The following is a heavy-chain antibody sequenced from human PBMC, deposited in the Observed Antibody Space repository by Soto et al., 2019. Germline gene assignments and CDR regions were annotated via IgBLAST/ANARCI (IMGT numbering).Heavy chain of an antibody. CDR3: ARTFDYYGMDV. CDR2: IYHAGSV. Sequence: SETLSLTCAVSGYSIGSGYYWAWIRQSPGKGLERIGSIYHAGSVYYNPSLNGRVALSMDTSKNHFSLKLTSVTAADTAVYYCARTFDYYGMDVWGQGTTVTVSS. CDR1: GYSIGSGYY. V-gene: IGHV4-38-2*01. J-gene: IGHJ6*02.